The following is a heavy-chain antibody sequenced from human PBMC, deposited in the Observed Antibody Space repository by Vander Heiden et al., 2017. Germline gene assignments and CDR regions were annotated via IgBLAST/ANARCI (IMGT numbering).Heavy chain of an antibody. CDR2: IKSKAEGGAT. CDR1: GFTFTNAW. J-gene: IGHJ3*02. D-gene: IGHD1-26*01. CDR3: TTGGSYSAFDI. Sequence: EVQLVESGGGLVKPGGSLRLPCAVPGFTFTNAWMNWVRQAPRKGLEWVGRIKSKAEGGATDYAAPVKGRFTISRDDSENTVYLQMNSLKSEDTAVYYCTTGGSYSAFDIWGQGTMVTVSS. V-gene: IGHV3-15*07.